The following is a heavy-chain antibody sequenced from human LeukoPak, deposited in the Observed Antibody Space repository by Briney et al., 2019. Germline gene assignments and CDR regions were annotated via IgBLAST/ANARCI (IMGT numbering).Heavy chain of an antibody. CDR3: ARDTKYAFDN. V-gene: IGHV3-48*01. D-gene: IGHD2-2*01. Sequence: PGGSLRLSCAASGFTFSNSMNWVRQAPGKGLEWISYIGISSGNTKYADSVKGRFTISGDKAKNSVYLQMNSLRVEDTALYYCARDTKYAFDNWGQGTLVTVSS. CDR2: IGISSGNT. CDR1: GFTFSNS. J-gene: IGHJ4*02.